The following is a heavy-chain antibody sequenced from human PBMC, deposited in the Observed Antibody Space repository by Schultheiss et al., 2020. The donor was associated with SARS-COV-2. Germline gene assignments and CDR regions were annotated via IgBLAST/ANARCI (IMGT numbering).Heavy chain of an antibody. Sequence: GGSLRLSCAASGFTFSSYGMHWVRQAPGKGLEWVAVISHDGSTKYYADSVKGRFTISRDNAKNSLYLQMHSLRAEDTAVYYCVRDRSWWTPYNCFDLWGRGTLVTVSS. D-gene: IGHD2-15*01. CDR2: ISHDGSTK. CDR1: GFTFSSYG. V-gene: IGHV3-30*03. CDR3: VRDRSWWTPYNCFDL. J-gene: IGHJ5*02.